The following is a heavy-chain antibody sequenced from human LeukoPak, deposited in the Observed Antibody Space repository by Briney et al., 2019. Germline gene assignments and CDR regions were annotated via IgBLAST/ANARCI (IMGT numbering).Heavy chain of an antibody. CDR2: IRYDGSNK. Sequence: PGGSLRLSCAASGFTFSSYGMHWVRQAPGKGLEWVAFIRYDGSNKYYADSVKGRFTISRDNSKNTLYLQMNSLRAEDTAVYYCAKDDGGALAFGGVIVPDYWGQGTLVTVSS. J-gene: IGHJ4*02. CDR3: AKDDGGALAFGGVIVPDY. CDR1: GFTFSSYG. V-gene: IGHV3-30*02. D-gene: IGHD3-16*02.